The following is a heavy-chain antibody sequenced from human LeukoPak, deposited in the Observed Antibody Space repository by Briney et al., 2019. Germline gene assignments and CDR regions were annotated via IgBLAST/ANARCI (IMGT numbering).Heavy chain of an antibody. D-gene: IGHD5-12*01. CDR3: ARGGPDRYSGYDWRGYRIYYYYYMDV. Sequence: PSETLSLTCTVSGGSISSYYWSWIRQPPGKGLEWIGYIYYSGSTNYNPSLKSRVTISVDTSKNQFSLKLSSVTAADTAVYYCARGGPDRYSGYDWRGYRIYYYYYMDVWGKGTTVTVSS. J-gene: IGHJ6*03. CDR1: GGSISSYY. CDR2: IYYSGST. V-gene: IGHV4-59*12.